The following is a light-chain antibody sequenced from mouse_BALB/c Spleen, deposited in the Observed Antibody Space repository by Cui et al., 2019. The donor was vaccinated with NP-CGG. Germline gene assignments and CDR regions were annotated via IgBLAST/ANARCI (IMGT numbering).Light chain of an antibody. CDR2: GTN. J-gene: IGLJ1*01. Sequence: QSVLTQHSSLTTSPGETVTLTCRSSTGAVTTSNYANWVQEKPDHLFTGLIGGTNNRVPGVPARFSGSLIGDKAALTITGAQTEDEAIYFCALWYSNHWVFGGGTKLTVL. CDR1: TGAVTTSNY. CDR3: ALWYSNHWV. V-gene: IGLV1*01.